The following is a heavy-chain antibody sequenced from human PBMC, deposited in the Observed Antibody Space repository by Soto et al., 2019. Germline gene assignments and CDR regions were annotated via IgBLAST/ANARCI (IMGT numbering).Heavy chain of an antibody. V-gene: IGHV3-30*18. D-gene: IGHD2-15*01. J-gene: IGHJ4*02. CDR1: GFSLSSYA. Sequence: QVQLVESGGGVVQPGGSLRLSCATSGFSLSSYAMHWVRQAPGKGLEWVALMSYDETKKYYADSVKGRFTISRDTSKKTLFLHMNNLRVEDTAVYYCAKDRRDGDFMHILVVDFWGQGALVTVSS. CDR3: AKDRRDGDFMHILVVDF. CDR2: MSYDETKK.